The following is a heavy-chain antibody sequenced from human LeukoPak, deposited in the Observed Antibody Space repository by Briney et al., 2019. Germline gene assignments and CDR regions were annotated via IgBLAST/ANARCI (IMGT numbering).Heavy chain of an antibody. V-gene: IGHV3-23*01. CDR2: ISGSGGST. J-gene: IGHJ4*02. Sequence: GGCLRLSCAASGFTFSSYAMSWVRQAPGKGLEWVSAISGSGGSTYYADSVKGRFTISRDNSKNTLYLQMNSLRAEDTAVYYCAKDITFGGVIAIGPPSDFDYWGQGTLVTVSS. CDR3: AKDITFGGVIAIGPPSDFDY. D-gene: IGHD3-16*02. CDR1: GFTFSSYA.